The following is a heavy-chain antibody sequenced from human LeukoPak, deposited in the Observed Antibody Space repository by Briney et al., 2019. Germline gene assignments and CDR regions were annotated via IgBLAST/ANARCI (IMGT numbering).Heavy chain of an antibody. CDR3: ARQFGSSWYDSAPRLPDYYGMDV. V-gene: IGHV4-39*01. D-gene: IGHD6-13*01. CDR1: GGSISSSGYY. J-gene: IGHJ6*02. Sequence: PSETLCLSCTASGGSISSSGYYWGWMRQPPGKGLESIGSIYYSGSTYYNPYLKSQVTISVGTSKNQFSLKLSSGTAADTAVYYCARQFGSSWYDSAPRLPDYYGMDVWGQGTTVTVSS. CDR2: IYYSGST.